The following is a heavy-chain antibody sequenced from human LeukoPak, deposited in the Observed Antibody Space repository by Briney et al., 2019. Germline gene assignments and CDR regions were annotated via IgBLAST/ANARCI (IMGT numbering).Heavy chain of an antibody. CDR2: IYHSGST. CDR3: TRGLVQGPMRY. J-gene: IGHJ4*02. V-gene: IGHV4-30-2*01. CDR1: GGSISSGGYS. Sequence: SETLSLTCAVSGGSISSGGYSWSWIRQPPGKGLEWIGYIYHSGSTYYNPSLKSRVTISVDRSKNQFSLKLSSVTAADTAVYYCTRGLVQGPMRYWGQGTLVTVSS. D-gene: IGHD6-6*01.